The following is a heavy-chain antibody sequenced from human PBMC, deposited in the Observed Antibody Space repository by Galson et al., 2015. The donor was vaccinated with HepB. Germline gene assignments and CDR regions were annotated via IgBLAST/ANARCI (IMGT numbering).Heavy chain of an antibody. CDR1: GYTFTSYG. D-gene: IGHD2-2*01. V-gene: IGHV1-18*01. CDR3: ARQKACGSSSCPIEY. CDR2: ISGYSDNT. J-gene: IGHJ4*02. Sequence: SVKVSCKAPGYTFTSYGISWVRQAPGQGLEWMGWISGYSDNTNYAQNLRGRITVTKDTSTSTAYMELRSLRSDDTAVYYCARQKACGSSSCPIEYWGQGTLVIVSS.